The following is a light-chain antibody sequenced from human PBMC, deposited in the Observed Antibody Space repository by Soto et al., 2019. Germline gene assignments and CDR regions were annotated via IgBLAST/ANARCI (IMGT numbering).Light chain of an antibody. V-gene: IGKV1-12*01. CDR2: AAS. CDR1: QGMSSW. CDR3: HQANSFLRIT. Sequence: DIQMTQSPSSVSASVGDRVTITCRASQGMSSWLAWYQQKPGKAPKLLIYAASSLQSGVPSRFSGSGSGTDFTLTISSLQPEDFATYYCHQANSFLRITFGGGTKVEIK. J-gene: IGKJ4*01.